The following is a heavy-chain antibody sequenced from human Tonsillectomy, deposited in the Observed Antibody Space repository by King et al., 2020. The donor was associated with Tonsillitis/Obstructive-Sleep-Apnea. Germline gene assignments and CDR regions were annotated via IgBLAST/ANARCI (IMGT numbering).Heavy chain of an antibody. Sequence: VQLQESGPGLVKPSETLSLTCTVSGGSISSSYWSWIRQPLGKGLEWIGYIHYSGSTSYNPSLKSRVIISVDTSKNQFSLNLSSVTAADTAVYYCARGDSSDYYYGMDVWGQGTTVTVS. J-gene: IGHJ6*02. CDR1: GGSISSSY. CDR2: IHYSGST. V-gene: IGHV4-59*01. CDR3: ARGDSSDYYYGMDV. D-gene: IGHD5-18*01.